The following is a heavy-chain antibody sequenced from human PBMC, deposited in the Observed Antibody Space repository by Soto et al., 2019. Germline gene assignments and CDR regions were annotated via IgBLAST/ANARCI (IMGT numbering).Heavy chain of an antibody. CDR1: GYTFTSYG. CDR3: ARDLDILTGTNWFDP. V-gene: IGHV1-18*01. CDR2: ISAYNGNT. J-gene: IGHJ5*02. D-gene: IGHD3-9*01. Sequence: ASVKVSCKASGYTFTSYGISWVRQAPGQGLEWMGWISAYNGNTNYAQKLQGRVTMTTDTSTSTAYMELRSLRSDDTAVYYCARDLDILTGTNWFDPWGQGTLVTVSS.